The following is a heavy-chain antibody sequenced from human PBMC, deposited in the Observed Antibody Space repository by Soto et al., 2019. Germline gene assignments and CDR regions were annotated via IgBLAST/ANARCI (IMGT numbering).Heavy chain of an antibody. J-gene: IGHJ3*02. CDR2: TSHSGGT. D-gene: IGHD2-21*02. CDR3: ARVERGTATTVVDAFDI. Sequence: QVQLQQWGAGLLKPSETLSLTCAVFGGSVNSGNYYWSWIRQPPGKGLEWIGETSHSGGTHFNPSLKSRVTISVDTSKNQFSLKVSSVTAADTALYYCARVERGTATTVVDAFDIWGPGTMVTVSS. V-gene: IGHV4-34*01. CDR1: GGSVNSGNYY.